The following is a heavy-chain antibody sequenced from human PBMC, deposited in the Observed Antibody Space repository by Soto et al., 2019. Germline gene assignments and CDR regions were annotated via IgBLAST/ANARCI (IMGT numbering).Heavy chain of an antibody. V-gene: IGHV4-59*01. CDR3: ARRWGGTFDY. CDR2: IYYSGST. CDR1: GGSISSYY. J-gene: IGHJ4*02. Sequence: QVQLQESGPGLVKPSETLSLTCTVSGGSISSYYWSWIRQPPGKGLEWIGYIYYSGSTNYNPSLKTRVTISVDTTKNQFLLKLSSVTAADKGVYYCARRWGGTFDYWGQGTLVTVSS. D-gene: IGHD2-21*01.